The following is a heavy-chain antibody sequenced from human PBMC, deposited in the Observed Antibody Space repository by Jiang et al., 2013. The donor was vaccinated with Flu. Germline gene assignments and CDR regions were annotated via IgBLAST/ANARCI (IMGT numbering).Heavy chain of an antibody. CDR1: GGSISSGDYY. D-gene: IGHD3-10*01. CDR2: IYYSGST. Sequence: VKPSQTLSLTCTVSGGSISSGDYYWSWIRQPPGKGLEWIGYIYYSGSTYCNPSLKSRVTISVDTSKNQFSLKLSSVTAADTAVYYCARVLPMVRELYYFDYWGQGTLVTVSS. J-gene: IGHJ4*02. V-gene: IGHV4-30-4*01. CDR3: ARVLPMVRELYYFDY.